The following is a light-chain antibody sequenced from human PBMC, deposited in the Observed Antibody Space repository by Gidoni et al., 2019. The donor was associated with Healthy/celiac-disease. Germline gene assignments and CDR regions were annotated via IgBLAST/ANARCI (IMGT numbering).Light chain of an antibody. J-gene: IGKJ4*01. V-gene: IGKV2-30*01. CDR3: MQNTHWPT. Sequence: PATQCEPVAVTVRSSQSVVYSDRNSFVSLYQQRPDHSPTLLFYKFSNQDAGVPDRFSSSCATAYFTLISSRVDAEDVGVYYCMQNTHWPTFGGGTKVEIK. CDR1: QSVVYSDRNSF. CDR2: KFS.